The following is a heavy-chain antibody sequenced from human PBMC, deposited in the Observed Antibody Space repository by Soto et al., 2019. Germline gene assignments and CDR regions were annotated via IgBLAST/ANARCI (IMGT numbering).Heavy chain of an antibody. CDR3: ASVNTVRTWDYDGMDI. Sequence: QLHLVESGGGVVQPGASVRLSCEASGFTFSAFGMHWVRQAPGKGLEWVAGIRHDGSNDYYSDFAKGRLTISRDNSRDTLYLQINSLRADDSAVYYCASVNTVRTWDYDGMDIWAQGTTVTVSS. CDR2: IRHDGSND. D-gene: IGHD3-10*01. V-gene: IGHV3-33*03. CDR1: GFTFSAFG. J-gene: IGHJ6*02.